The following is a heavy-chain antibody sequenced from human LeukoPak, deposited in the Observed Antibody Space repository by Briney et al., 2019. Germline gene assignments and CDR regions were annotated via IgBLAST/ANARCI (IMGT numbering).Heavy chain of an antibody. V-gene: IGHV4-59*01. CDR2: IYCSGST. J-gene: IGHJ4*02. CDR1: GGSISIYY. Sequence: KPSETLSLTCTVSGGSISIYYWSWIRQPPGKGLEWIGYIYCSGSTNYNPSLKSRVTISVDTSKNQFSLKLSSVTAADTAVYYCARGSDYYDSSGPQEDYFDYWGQGTLVTVSS. D-gene: IGHD3-22*01. CDR3: ARGSDYYDSSGPQEDYFDY.